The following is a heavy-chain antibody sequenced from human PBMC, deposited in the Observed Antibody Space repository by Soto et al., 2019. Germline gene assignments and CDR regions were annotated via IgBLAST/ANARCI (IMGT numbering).Heavy chain of an antibody. J-gene: IGHJ4*02. CDR1: GGSISPNY. CDR3: ARLGGYFQALDS. CDR2: IYFGGTT. V-gene: IGHV4-59*08. Sequence: QVQLQESGPGLEKPSETLSLTCTVSGGSISPNYWSWIRQPPGKGLEWIGYIYFGGTTMYNPSLKSRVTISVDTSKNQFSLQLTSVTAADTAVYYCARLGGYFQALDSWGQGTLVTVSS. D-gene: IGHD3-22*01.